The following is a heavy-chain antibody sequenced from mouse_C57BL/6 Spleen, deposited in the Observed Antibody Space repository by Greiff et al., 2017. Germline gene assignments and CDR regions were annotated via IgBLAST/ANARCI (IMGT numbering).Heavy chain of an antibody. D-gene: IGHD3-3*01. CDR3: ARGRDPCV. CDR2: ISSGSSTI. CDR1: GFTFSDYG. V-gene: IGHV5-17*01. J-gene: IGHJ1*03. Sequence: EVQLVESGGGLVKPGGSLKLSCAASGFTFSDYGMHWVRQSPEKGLEWVAYISSGSSTIYYADTVKGGFTISRDNAKNTLFLRMTSLRSEDTAMYYCARGRDPCVWGTGTTVTVST.